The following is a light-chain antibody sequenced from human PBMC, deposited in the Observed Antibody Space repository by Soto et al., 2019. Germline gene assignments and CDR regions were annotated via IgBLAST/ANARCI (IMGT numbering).Light chain of an antibody. CDR2: EVS. V-gene: IGLV2-8*01. J-gene: IGLJ2*01. CDR3: TSYAGSNNFVV. Sequence: QSVLTQPPSASGSPGQSVTISCTGTSSDVGGYNYVSWYQQHPGKAHKLMIYEVSKRPSGVPDRFSGPKSGNTASLTVSGLQAEDEADYYCTSYAGSNNFVVFGGGTKVTVL. CDR1: SSDVGGYNY.